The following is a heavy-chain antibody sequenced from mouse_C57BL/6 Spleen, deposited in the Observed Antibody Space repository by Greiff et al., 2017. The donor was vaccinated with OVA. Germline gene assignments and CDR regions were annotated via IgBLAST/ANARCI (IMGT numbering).Heavy chain of an antibody. CDR1: GYAFSSSW. J-gene: IGHJ2*01. V-gene: IGHV1-82*01. CDR2: IYPGDGDT. CDR3: ARSDYFDY. Sequence: QVQLKESGPELVKPGASVKISCKASGYAFSSSWMNWVKQRPGKGLEWIGRIYPGDGDTNYNGKFKGKATLTADKSSSTAYMQLSSLTSEDSAVYFCARSDYFDYWGQGTTLTVSS.